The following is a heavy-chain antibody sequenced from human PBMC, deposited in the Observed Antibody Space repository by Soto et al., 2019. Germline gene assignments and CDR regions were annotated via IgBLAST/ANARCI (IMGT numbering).Heavy chain of an antibody. V-gene: IGHV3-48*01. CDR2: ISHGRISI. D-gene: IGHD3-22*01. J-gene: IGHJ3*02. CDR3: ARAKGDSPQGAFDI. CDR1: GVTVSSYG. Sequence: GGSLRLSCAASGVTVSSYGMHWVRQAPGKGLEWVSYISHGRISIDYADSVKGRFTISRENAKNSLYLQMNSLRAGDTVVYYCARAKGDSPQGAFDIWGQGTMVTVSS.